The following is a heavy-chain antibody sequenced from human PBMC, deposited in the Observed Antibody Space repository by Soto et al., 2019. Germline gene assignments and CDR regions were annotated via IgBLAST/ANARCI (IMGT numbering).Heavy chain of an antibody. CDR3: ARQYDYVWGSNRYTGAVDI. J-gene: IGHJ3*02. V-gene: IGHV3-30-3*01. CDR2: ISYDGSNK. CDR1: GFTFSNYA. D-gene: IGHD3-16*02. Sequence: GGSLRLSCAASGFTFSNYAMHWVRQAPGKGLEWVAVISYDGSNKYYADSVKGRFTISRDNSKNTLYLQMNSLRTEDTAVYYCARQYDYVWGSNRYTGAVDIWGQGTMVTVSS.